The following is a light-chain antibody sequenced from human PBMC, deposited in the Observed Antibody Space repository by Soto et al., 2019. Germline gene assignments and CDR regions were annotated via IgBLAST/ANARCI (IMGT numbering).Light chain of an antibody. V-gene: IGKV4-1*01. CDR3: QQDYTTPWT. CDR2: WAS. J-gene: IGKJ1*01. Sequence: DIVMTQSPDSLAVSLGERATVNCKSSRNILYSSNNKNYLAWYQQKPGQPPKLLIYWASTRESGVPDRFSGSGSGTDFTLTISSLQAEDVAVYYCQQDYTTPWTFGQGTQVEIK. CDR1: RNILYSSNNKNY.